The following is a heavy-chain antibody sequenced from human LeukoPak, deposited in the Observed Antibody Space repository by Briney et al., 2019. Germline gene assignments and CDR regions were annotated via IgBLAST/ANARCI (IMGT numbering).Heavy chain of an antibody. CDR1: GGSIRSYY. Sequence: SETLSLTCTVSGGSIRSYYWSWIRQPPGKGLEWIGEINHSGSTNYNPSLKSRVTISVDTSKNQFSLKLSSVTAADTAVYYCARDRIQLWSYYYYGMDVWGQGPRSPSP. V-gene: IGHV4-34*01. D-gene: IGHD5-18*01. CDR3: ARDRIQLWSYYYYGMDV. J-gene: IGHJ6*02. CDR2: INHSGST.